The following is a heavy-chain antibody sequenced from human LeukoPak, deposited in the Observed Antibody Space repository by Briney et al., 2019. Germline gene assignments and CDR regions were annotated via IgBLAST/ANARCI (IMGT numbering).Heavy chain of an antibody. CDR3: AKPVSAAQTQFDY. V-gene: IGHV3-30*18. Sequence: GGSLGLSCAASGFTFSSYGMHWVRQAPGKGLEWVAVISYDGSNKYYADSVKGRFTISRDNSKNTLYLQMNSLRAEDTAVYYCAKPVSAAQTQFDYWGQGTLVTVSS. CDR1: GFTFSSYG. J-gene: IGHJ4*02. D-gene: IGHD6-13*01. CDR2: ISYDGSNK.